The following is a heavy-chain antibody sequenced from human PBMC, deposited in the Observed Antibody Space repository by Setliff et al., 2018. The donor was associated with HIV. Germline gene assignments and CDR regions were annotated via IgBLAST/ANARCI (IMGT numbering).Heavy chain of an antibody. CDR3: ARRSSGWQFDY. CDR2: INPNNGGT. J-gene: IGHJ4*02. D-gene: IGHD6-19*01. CDR1: GYTVTGYY. Sequence: ASVKVSCKASGYTVTGYYMHWVRQAPGQGLEWMGWINPNNGGTNYAQKLQGRVTMTTDTSTSTAYMELRSLRSDDTAVYYCARRSSGWQFDYWGQGTLVTVSS. V-gene: IGHV1-2*02.